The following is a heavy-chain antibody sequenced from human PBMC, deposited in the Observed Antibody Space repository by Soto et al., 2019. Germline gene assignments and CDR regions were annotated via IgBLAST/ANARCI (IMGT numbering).Heavy chain of an antibody. J-gene: IGHJ4*02. D-gene: IGHD6-19*01. CDR2: INPNSGVT. CDR1: GYTFTGYY. CDR3: ARGRSFGAVAGRFNFDY. V-gene: IGHV1-2*04. Sequence: QVQLVQSGAEVKKPGASVKVSCKASGYTFTGYYMHWVRQAPGQGLEWMGWINPNSGVTNYAQRFKGWVTMTRDTSISTAYRELSRLRSDDTAVYYCARGRSFGAVAGRFNFDYWGQGTLVTVSS.